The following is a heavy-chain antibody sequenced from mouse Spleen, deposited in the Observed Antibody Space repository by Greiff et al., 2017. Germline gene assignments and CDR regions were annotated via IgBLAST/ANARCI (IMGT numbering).Heavy chain of an antibody. Sequence: QVQLQQSGAELVRPGASVTLSCKASGYTFTDYEMHWVKQTPVHGLEWIGAIDPETGGTAYNQKFKGKAILTADKCSSTAYMELRSLTSEDSAVYYCTTVRGYWYFDVWGAGTTVTVSS. V-gene: IGHV1-15*01. CDR2: IDPETGGT. D-gene: IGHD1-1*01. CDR1: GYTFTDYE. CDR3: TTVRGYWYFDV. J-gene: IGHJ1*01.